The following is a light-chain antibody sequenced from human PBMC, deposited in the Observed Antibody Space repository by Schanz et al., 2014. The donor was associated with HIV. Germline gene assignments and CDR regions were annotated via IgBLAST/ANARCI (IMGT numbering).Light chain of an antibody. CDR2: EAS. CDR3: QQYSSYSPT. Sequence: DIQMTQPPFTLSASVGDKFVISCRASQSISTWLAWYQQKPGKAPRLLIYEASTLESGVPSRFSGSGSGTEFTLTINSLQPEDFATYYCQQYSSYSPTFGQGTKVEV. J-gene: IGKJ1*01. V-gene: IGKV1-5*03. CDR1: QSISTW.